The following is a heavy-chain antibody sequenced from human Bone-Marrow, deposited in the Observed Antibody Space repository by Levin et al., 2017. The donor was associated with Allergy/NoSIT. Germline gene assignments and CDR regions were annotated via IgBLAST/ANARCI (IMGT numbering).Heavy chain of an antibody. CDR2: IKEDGSEK. D-gene: IGHD6-19*01. CDR3: ARHAKTMVAGTGYYYYAMDV. CDR1: GFTFSNYW. Sequence: GGSLRLSCAGSGFTFSNYWMNWVRQAPGKGLEWVANIKEDGSEKNYVDSVKGRFTISRDNAKNSVYLQLNSLRDEDTAVYYCARHAKTMVAGTGYYYYAMDVWGKGTTVTVSS. J-gene: IGHJ6*04. V-gene: IGHV3-7*01.